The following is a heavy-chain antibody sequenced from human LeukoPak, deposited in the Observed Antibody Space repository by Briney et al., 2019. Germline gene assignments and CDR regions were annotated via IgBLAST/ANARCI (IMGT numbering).Heavy chain of an antibody. V-gene: IGHV1-2*02. CDR3: ARDMGGYSGYDYDY. CDR1: GYTFTGYY. Sequence: ASVKVSCKASGYTFTGYYLHWVRQAPGQGLGWMGWIHPNSGGTHYAQKFQGRVTMTRDTSITTAYMELTRLRSDDTAVYYCARDMGGYSGYDYDYWGQGTLVTASS. J-gene: IGHJ4*02. CDR2: IHPNSGGT. D-gene: IGHD5-12*01.